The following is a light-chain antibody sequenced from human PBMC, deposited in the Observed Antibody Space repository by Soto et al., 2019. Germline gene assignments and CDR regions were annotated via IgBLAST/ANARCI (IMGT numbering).Light chain of an antibody. V-gene: IGKV3-15*01. CDR3: QQYNKWPQT. CDR2: GAS. J-gene: IGKJ1*01. CDR1: QTINNN. Sequence: VMTQAPATLSVSPGERATLSCRASQTINNNVAWYQLKVGQAPRLLIYGASTRATGIPARFSGSGSGTEFTLTISSLQSEDFAEYHCQQYNKWPQTFGRGTKVEFK.